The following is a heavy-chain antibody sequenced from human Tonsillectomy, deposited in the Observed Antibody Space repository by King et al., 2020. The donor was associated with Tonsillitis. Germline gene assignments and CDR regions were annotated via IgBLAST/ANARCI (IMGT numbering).Heavy chain of an antibody. CDR2: VYYSGST. D-gene: IGHD6-19*01. J-gene: IGHJ6*03. V-gene: IGHV4-39*01. CDR3: ARIQWLANYYYYDMDV. CDR1: SGSISSASYY. Sequence: QLQESGPGLVKPSETLSLTCTVSSGSISSASYYWGWIRLPPGMGLEWIGSVYYSGSTYYNPSLKSRVTISVDTSKNQFSLKLSSVTAADTAVYYCARIQWLANYYYYDMDVWGKGTTVTVSS.